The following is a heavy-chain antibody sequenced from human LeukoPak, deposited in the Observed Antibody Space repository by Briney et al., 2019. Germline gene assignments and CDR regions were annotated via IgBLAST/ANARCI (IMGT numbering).Heavy chain of an antibody. Sequence: LSGGSLRLSCAASGFTFSSYTMSWVRQAPGKGMEWVSAISGSGGSTYYADSVKGRFTISRDNSKNTLYLQMNSLRAEDTAVYYCAKDITSGPSNDIVVVVAASWGQGTLVTVPS. CDR2: ISGSGGST. V-gene: IGHV3-23*01. J-gene: IGHJ4*02. CDR3: AKDITSGPSNDIVVVVAAS. CDR1: GFTFSSYT. D-gene: IGHD2-15*01.